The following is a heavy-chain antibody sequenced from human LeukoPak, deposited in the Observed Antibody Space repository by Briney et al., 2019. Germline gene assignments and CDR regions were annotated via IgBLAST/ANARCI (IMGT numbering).Heavy chain of an antibody. CDR2: ISGSGGST. J-gene: IGHJ6*02. CDR3: GRYYVMDV. V-gene: IGHV3-23*01. CDR1: GSTFSSYA. Sequence: GGSLRLSCAASGSTFSSYAMSWVRQAPGKGLEWVSGISGSGGSTYFADSVKGRFTISRDNSKSTLYLQMNSLRAEDTAVYYCGRYYVMDVWGQGTSVTVSS.